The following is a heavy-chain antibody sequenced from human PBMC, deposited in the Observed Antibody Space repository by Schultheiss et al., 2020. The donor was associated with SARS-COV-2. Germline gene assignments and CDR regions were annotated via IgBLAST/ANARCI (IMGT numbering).Heavy chain of an antibody. CDR3: ARHGGLAVAVFDY. Sequence: GSLRLSCAVYGGSFSGYYWSWIRQPPGKGLEWIGEINHSGSTNYNPSLKSRVTISVDTSKNQFSLNLSSVTAADTAVYYCARHGGLAVAVFDYWGQGTLVTVSS. CDR1: GGSFSGYY. J-gene: IGHJ4*02. V-gene: IGHV4-34*01. D-gene: IGHD6-19*01. CDR2: INHSGST.